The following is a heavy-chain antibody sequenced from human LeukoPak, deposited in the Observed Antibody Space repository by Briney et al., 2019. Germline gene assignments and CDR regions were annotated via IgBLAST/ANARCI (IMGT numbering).Heavy chain of an antibody. J-gene: IGHJ5*01. Sequence: GGSLRLSCAASGFTFSSYSMNWVRQAPGKGLEWVSYISSSGSTIYYADPVKGRLTISRDNAKNSLYLQLSSLRDEDTAVYYCARDCRLNCARQPGFDSWGQGTLVTVSS. CDR1: GFTFSSYS. CDR3: ARDCRLNCARQPGFDS. CDR2: ISSSGSTI. V-gene: IGHV3-48*02. D-gene: IGHD1-1*01.